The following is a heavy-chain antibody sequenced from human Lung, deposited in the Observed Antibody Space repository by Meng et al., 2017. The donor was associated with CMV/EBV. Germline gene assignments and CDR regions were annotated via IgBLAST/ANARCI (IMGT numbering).Heavy chain of an antibody. J-gene: IGHJ4*02. CDR2: ITGGGGNA. D-gene: IGHD2-2*01. CDR1: GFTFSNYA. Sequence: LXCAASGFTFSNYAMTWVRQAPGKGPEYVSAITGGGGNAYYTDSVKGRFTISRDNSKTTLYLQMNSLRVEDTAVYYCAKGGAEYCSGARCYHFYYXGQAXLVTVSS. V-gene: IGHV3-23*01. CDR3: AKGGAEYCSGARCYHFYY.